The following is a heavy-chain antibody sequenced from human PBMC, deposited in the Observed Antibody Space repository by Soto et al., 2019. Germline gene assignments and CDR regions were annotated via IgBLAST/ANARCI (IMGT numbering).Heavy chain of an antibody. CDR2: IYYSGST. CDR3: ARDNGRENYYDSSGYWYYFDY. D-gene: IGHD3-22*01. V-gene: IGHV4-59*01. J-gene: IGHJ4*02. Sequence: SETLSLTCTVSGGSISSYYWSWIRQPPGKGLEWIGYIYYSGSTNYNPSLKSRVTISVDTSKNQFSLKLSSVTAADTAVYYCARDNGRENYYDSSGYWYYFDYWGQGTLVTVPQ. CDR1: GGSISSYY.